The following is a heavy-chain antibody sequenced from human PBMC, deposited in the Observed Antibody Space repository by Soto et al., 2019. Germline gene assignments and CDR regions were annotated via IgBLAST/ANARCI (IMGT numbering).Heavy chain of an antibody. CDR2: IYPGDFDT. D-gene: IGHD5-12*01. J-gene: IGHJ4*02. V-gene: IGHV5-51*01. CDR1: GYNFNTYW. Sequence: GESLKISCTGSGYNFNTYWIGWVRQMPGKGLEWMGIIYPGDFDTRYSQSFQGHLTMSVDKSISTAYLQWSSLKASDTAMYYCARCRDGYPSDWGQGTLVTVSS. CDR3: ARCRDGYPSD.